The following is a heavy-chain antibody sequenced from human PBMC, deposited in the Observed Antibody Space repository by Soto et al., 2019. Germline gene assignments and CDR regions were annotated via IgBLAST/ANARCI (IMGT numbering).Heavy chain of an antibody. Sequence: VASVKVSCKASGGTFSSYAISWVRQAPGQGLEWMGGIIPIFGTANYAQKFQGRVTITADESTSTAYMELSSLRSEDTAVYYCARSPEEQSTVFGVVMRHTYGMDVWGQGTTVTVSS. D-gene: IGHD3-3*01. CDR1: GGTFSSYA. V-gene: IGHV1-69*13. CDR2: IIPIFGTA. CDR3: ARSPEEQSTVFGVVMRHTYGMDV. J-gene: IGHJ6*02.